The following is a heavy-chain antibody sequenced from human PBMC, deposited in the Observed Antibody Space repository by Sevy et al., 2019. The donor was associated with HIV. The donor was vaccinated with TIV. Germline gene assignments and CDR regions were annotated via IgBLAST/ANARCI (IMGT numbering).Heavy chain of an antibody. CDR3: AKGADITGHKHDNFDN. V-gene: IGHV3-33*06. CDR1: GFTFSSYG. J-gene: IGHJ4*02. Sequence: GGSLRLSCAASGFTFSSYGMHWVRQAPGKGLEWVALIWYDGSQKYYADSVKGRFTISRDNPKNMLYLQMNSLRAEDTAVYYCAKGADITGHKHDNFDNWGQGSLVTVSS. CDR2: IWYDGSQK. D-gene: IGHD1-26*01.